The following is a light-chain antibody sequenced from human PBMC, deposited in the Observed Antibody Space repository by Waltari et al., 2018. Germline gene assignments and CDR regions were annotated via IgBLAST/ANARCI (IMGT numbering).Light chain of an antibody. CDR1: RSKLGNKS. Sequence: AVVTQAPSVSAAQGQKVNISCSGRRSKLGNKSVAWDQQLPGTAPKLVIYENNKRPSGFPDRFACSKSCTSATLGITGLQTGDEADYYCGTWDSSLSVWVFGGVTKLTVL. CDR3: GTWDSSLSVWV. J-gene: IGLJ3*02. CDR2: ENN. V-gene: IGLV1-51*02.